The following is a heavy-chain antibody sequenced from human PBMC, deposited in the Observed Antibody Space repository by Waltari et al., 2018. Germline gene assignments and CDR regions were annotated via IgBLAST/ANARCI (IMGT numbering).Heavy chain of an antibody. CDR3: ARRPASYYYDSSGSFDY. V-gene: IGHV4-39*01. D-gene: IGHD3-22*01. CDR1: GGSISSSSYY. J-gene: IGHJ4*02. CDR2: IYYSGST. Sequence: QLQLQESGPGLVKPSETLSLTCTVSGGSISSSSYYWGWIRQPPGKGLEWIGSIYYSGSTYYNPSLKSRVTISVDTSKNQFSLKLSSVTAADTAVYYCARRPASYYYDSSGSFDYWGQGTLVTVSS.